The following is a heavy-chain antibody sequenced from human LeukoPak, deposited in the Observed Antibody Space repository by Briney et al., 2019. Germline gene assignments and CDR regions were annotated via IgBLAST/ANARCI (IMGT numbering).Heavy chain of an antibody. CDR3: AREGTSGTHLNWFDP. D-gene: IGHD1-1*01. CDR2: IYGSGST. J-gene: IGHJ5*02. CDR1: GGSISSYY. Sequence: SSETLSLTCTVSGGSISSYYWSWIRQPPGKGLEWIGHIYGSGSTNYNPSLKSRVTSSVDTSKNQFSLKLSSVTAADTAVYYCAREGTSGTHLNWFDPWGQGTLVTVSS. V-gene: IGHV4-59*01.